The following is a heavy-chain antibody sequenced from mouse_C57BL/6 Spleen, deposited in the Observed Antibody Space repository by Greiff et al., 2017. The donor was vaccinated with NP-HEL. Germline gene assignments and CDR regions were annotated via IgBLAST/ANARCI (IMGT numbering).Heavy chain of an antibody. D-gene: IGHD2-1*01. CDR3: AREGEYGNGRFAY. Sequence: VQLKESGAELVRPGSSVKMSCKTSGYTFTSYGINWVKQRPGQGLEWIGYIYIGNGYTAYNEKFKGKATLTSDTSSSTAYMQLSSLTSEDSAIYFCAREGEYGNGRFAYWGQGTLVTVSA. CDR2: IYIGNGYT. V-gene: IGHV1-58*01. J-gene: IGHJ3*01. CDR1: GYTFTSYG.